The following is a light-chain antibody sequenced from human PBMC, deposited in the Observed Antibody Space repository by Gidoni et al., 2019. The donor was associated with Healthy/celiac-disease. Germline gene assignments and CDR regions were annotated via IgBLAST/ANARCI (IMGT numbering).Light chain of an antibody. J-gene: IGLJ2*01. CDR3: QAWDSSTEV. Sequence: SPVQTASISCAEDKLVDNYACCDQQKPGQSPVLVIYQDSKRPSGIPERFSGSNSGNTATLTISGTQAMDEADYYCQAWDSSTEVFGGGTKLTVL. CDR2: QDS. CDR1: KLVDNY. V-gene: IGLV3-1*01.